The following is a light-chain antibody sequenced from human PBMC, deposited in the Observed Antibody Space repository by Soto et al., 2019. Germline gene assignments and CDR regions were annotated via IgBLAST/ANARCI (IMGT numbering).Light chain of an antibody. J-gene: IGKJ2*01. V-gene: IGKV3-20*01. Sequence: EIVLTQSPGTLSLSPGERATLSCWASQSVSSSYLAWYQQKPGQAPRLLIYDASSRATGIPDRFSGSGSGTDFTLTISRLEPEDFAVYFCQQYGSSPYTFGQGTKLEIK. CDR2: DAS. CDR3: QQYGSSPYT. CDR1: QSVSSSY.